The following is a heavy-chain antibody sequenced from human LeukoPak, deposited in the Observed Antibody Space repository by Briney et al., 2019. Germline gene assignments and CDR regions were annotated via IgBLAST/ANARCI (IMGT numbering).Heavy chain of an antibody. D-gene: IGHD2-2*01. Sequence: SETLSLTCTVSGGSISNYYWSWIRQPPGKGLEWIGYIYDSGSTNYNPSLKSRVTISVDRSKNQFSLNLRSVSAADTAVYYCARDPSNSRGWFDPWGQGTLVTVSS. CDR1: GGSISNYY. J-gene: IGHJ5*02. CDR3: ARDPSNSRGWFDP. CDR2: IYDSGST. V-gene: IGHV4-59*01.